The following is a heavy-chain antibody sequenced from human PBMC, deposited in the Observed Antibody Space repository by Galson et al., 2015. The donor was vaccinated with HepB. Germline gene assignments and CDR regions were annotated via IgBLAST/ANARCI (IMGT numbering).Heavy chain of an antibody. Sequence: SVKVSCKVSGGSFRNFAISWVRLAPGRGLEWMGDLIPMLGTPKYVQKFQDRVTISADESTNTAYMELTSLTSEDTAVYYCARGTTTVTSYFDFWGQGTPVTVSS. D-gene: IGHD4-17*01. CDR3: ARGTTTVTSYFDF. J-gene: IGHJ4*02. CDR1: GGSFRNFA. V-gene: IGHV1-69*13. CDR2: LIPMLGTP.